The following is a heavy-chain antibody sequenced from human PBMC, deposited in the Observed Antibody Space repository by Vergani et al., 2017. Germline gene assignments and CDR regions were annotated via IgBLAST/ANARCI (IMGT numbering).Heavy chain of an antibody. Sequence: QVQLQESGPGLVKSSETLSLTCSVSFDSIRNLYCNWIRQPPGKGLEWIGSIHYSDNTNYNPSLKTRVTISVDTSKNQFSMTLTSVTASDPAVYYCVGVAEFDGLGSRVLDLWGQGILVTVS. J-gene: IGHJ4*02. CDR2: IHYSDNT. CDR1: FDSIRNLY. V-gene: IGHV4-59*11. D-gene: IGHD3-10*01. CDR3: VGVAEFDGLGSRVLDL.